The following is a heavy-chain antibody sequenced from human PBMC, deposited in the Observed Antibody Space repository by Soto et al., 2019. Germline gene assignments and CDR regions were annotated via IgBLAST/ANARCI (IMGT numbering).Heavy chain of an antibody. CDR3: ARGVLPGIAVPFDY. CDR2: INPNSGGT. J-gene: IGHJ4*02. V-gene: IGHV1-2*04. Sequence: ASVKVSCKASGYTFTGYYMHWVRQAPGQGLEWMGWINPNSGGTNYAQKFQGWVTMTRDTSISTAYMELSRLRSDDTAVYYCARGVLPGIAVPFDYWGQGTLVTVSS. CDR1: GYTFTGYY. D-gene: IGHD6-19*01.